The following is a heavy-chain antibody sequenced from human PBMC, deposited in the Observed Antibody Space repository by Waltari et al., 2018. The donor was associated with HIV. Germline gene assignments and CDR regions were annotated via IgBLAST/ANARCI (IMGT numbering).Heavy chain of an antibody. V-gene: IGHV3-23*01. D-gene: IGHD4-17*01. CDR3: AKVYGGKGFDY. CDR2: FSSSCGGT. J-gene: IGHJ4*02. CDR1: GFTCSGYA. Sequence: EGQLLESGGGWVKPGGYLRRSWAAPGFTCSGYAMSWVRQAPGKGLEWVSTFSSSCGGTYYADSVKGRFTISRDNPKNTLYMQMNSLRAEDTAVYYCAKVYGGKGFDYWGQGTLVTVSS.